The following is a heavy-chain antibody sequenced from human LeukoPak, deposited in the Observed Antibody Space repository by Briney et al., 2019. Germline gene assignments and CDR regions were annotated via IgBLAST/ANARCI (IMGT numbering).Heavy chain of an antibody. CDR3: AKGSPLDLGAGEPYYYGMDV. CDR2: ISSSGGST. D-gene: IGHD3-10*01. J-gene: IGHJ6*02. V-gene: IGHV3-23*01. CDR1: GFTFSNHA. Sequence: GGSLRLSCAASGFTFSNHAMSWVRQAPEKGLEWVSGISSSGGSTYSADSVKGRLTISRDNSKHMLFLQMSSLRAEDTAVYYCAKGSPLDLGAGEPYYYGMDVWGQGTTVIVSS.